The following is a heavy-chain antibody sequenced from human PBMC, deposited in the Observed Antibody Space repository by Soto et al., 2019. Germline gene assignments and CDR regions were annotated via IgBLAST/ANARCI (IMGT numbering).Heavy chain of an antibody. Sequence: GGSLRLSCAASGFTFSSYGMHWVRQAPGKGLEWVAVISYDGSNKYYADSVKGRFTISRDNSKNTLYLQMNSLRAEDTAVYYCAKDRPWNQGKVAMSRISLTMDVWGKGTTVTVSS. CDR2: ISYDGSNK. J-gene: IGHJ6*03. CDR3: AKDRPWNQGKVAMSRISLTMDV. V-gene: IGHV3-30*18. CDR1: GFTFSSYG. D-gene: IGHD1-1*01.